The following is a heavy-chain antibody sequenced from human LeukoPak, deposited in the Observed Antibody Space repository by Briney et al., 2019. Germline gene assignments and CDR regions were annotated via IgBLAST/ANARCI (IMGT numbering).Heavy chain of an antibody. CDR2: INHSGST. CDR3: ARESSSGYSFDS. Sequence: SETLSLTCAVYGGSFSGYYWSWIRQPPGKGLEWIGEINHSGSTNYNPSLKSRVTLSIETSKRQFSLKLRSVTAADTAVYFCARESSSGYSFDSWGQGTLVTVSS. V-gene: IGHV4-34*01. CDR1: GGSFSGYY. J-gene: IGHJ4*02. D-gene: IGHD6-19*01.